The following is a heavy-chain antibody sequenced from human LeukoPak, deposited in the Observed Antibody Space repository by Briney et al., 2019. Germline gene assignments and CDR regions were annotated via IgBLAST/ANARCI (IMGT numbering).Heavy chain of an antibody. Sequence: GASVKVSCKASGYTFTSYYMHWVRQAPGQGLEWMGIINPSGGSTSYAQKFQGRVTMTRDKSTSTVYMELSSLRSEDTAVYYCARDNPYCSSTSCYPSHFDYWGQGTLVTVSS. CDR3: ARDNPYCSSTSCYPSHFDY. V-gene: IGHV1-46*01. J-gene: IGHJ4*02. CDR1: GYTFTSYY. D-gene: IGHD2-2*01. CDR2: INPSGGST.